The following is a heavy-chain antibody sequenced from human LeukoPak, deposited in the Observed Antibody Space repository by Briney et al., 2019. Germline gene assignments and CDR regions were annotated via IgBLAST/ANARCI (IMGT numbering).Heavy chain of an antibody. V-gene: IGHV4-39*01. CDR2: IYYSGST. J-gene: IGHJ3*02. Sequence: NPSETLSLTCTVSGGSISSYYWGWIRQPPGKGLEWIGSIYYSGSTYYNPSLKSRVTISVDTSKNQFSLKLSSVTAADTAVYYCARHSRRADAFDIWGQGTMVTVSS. CDR3: ARHSRRADAFDI. CDR1: GGSISSYY.